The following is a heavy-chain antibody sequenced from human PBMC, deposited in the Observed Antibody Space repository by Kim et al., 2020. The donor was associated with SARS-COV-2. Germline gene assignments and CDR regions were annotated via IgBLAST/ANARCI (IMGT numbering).Heavy chain of an antibody. CDR1: GYNFNGYG. CDR3: ARARAKSGFCSMDV. D-gene: IGHD3-22*01. J-gene: IGHJ6*01. CDR2: IHTYTGDT. Sequence: ASVKVSCKASGYNFNGYGISWVRQAPGQGLEWMGWIHTYTGDTNYAQNFQGRVTLTRDTATGTAYMELRSLRSEDIAVYYCARARAKSGFCSMDVWGLG. V-gene: IGHV1-18*03.